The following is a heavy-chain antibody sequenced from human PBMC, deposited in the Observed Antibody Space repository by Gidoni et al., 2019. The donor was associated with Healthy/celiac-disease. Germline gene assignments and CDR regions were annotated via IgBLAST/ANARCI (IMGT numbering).Heavy chain of an antibody. CDR2: IWYDGSNK. V-gene: IGHV3-33*01. CDR3: ARDASDQRFDY. D-gene: IGHD1-1*01. J-gene: IGHJ4*02. Sequence: QVQLVASGGGVVQPGRSLRLSCAASGLTFSSDGMHWVRQAPGKGLEWVAVIWYDGSNKYYADSVKGRFTIARDNSKNTLYLQMNSLRAEDTAVYYCARDASDQRFDYWGQGTLVTVSS. CDR1: GLTFSSDG.